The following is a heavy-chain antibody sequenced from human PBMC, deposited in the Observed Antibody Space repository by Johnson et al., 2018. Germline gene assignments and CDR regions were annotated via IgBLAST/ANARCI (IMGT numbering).Heavy chain of an antibody. CDR3: ETDTGDWKDQGPDAFEI. Sequence: QVQLVQSGAEVKKPGASVKVSCKVSGYNLTELSMHWVRQAPGKGLEWMGGFDPEDGEMIYAQKFQGRVTMTEDTSTDTAYMELSSLRSEDTARYYCETDTGDWKDQGPDAFEIWGQGTMVTVSS. CDR1: GYNLTELS. V-gene: IGHV1-24*01. J-gene: IGHJ3*02. D-gene: IGHD1-1*01. CDR2: FDPEDGEM.